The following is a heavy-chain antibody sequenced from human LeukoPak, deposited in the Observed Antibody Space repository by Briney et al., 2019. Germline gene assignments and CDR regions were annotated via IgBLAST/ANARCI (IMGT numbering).Heavy chain of an antibody. V-gene: IGHV3-23*01. CDR2: ISGSAGST. Sequence: GGSLRLSCAASGFTFSTYAMSWVRQAPGKGLEWVSGISGSAGSTYYADSVKGRFTISRDNSKNTLYLQMNSLRAEDTAMYYCARDPPAAGGGFDYWGQGTLVTVSS. CDR3: ARDPPAAGGGFDY. D-gene: IGHD6-13*01. CDR1: GFTFSTYA. J-gene: IGHJ4*02.